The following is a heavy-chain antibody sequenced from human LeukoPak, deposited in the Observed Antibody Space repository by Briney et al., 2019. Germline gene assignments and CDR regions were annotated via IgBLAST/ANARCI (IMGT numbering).Heavy chain of an antibody. V-gene: IGHV1-2*02. CDR2: INANSGGT. CDR3: ARDGGSGSYNWFDP. D-gene: IGHD3-10*01. Sequence: VASVKVSFTASGYTFTIYYMHWVRQAPGQGLEWMGWINANSGGTNYEQKFQGRVTMTRDTAISTAYMELSRLRTDDTAVYYCARDGGSGSYNWFDPWGQGTLVTVSS. J-gene: IGHJ5*02. CDR1: GYTFTIYY.